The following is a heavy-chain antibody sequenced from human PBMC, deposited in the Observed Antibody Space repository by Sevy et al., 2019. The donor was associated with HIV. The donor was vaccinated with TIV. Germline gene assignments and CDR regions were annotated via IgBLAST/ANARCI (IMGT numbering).Heavy chain of an antibody. CDR3: TRVGSLWYFDL. J-gene: IGHJ2*01. CDR1: GFTFSDHY. Sequence: GGSLRLSCAASGFTFSDHYMDWVRQAPGKGLECVGRVRKKVNSYTTEYAASVKDRFTISRDDSQNSLYLQMNSLKTEDTAVYYCTRVGSLWYFDLWGRGTLVTVSS. D-gene: IGHD3-10*01. CDR2: VRKKVNSYTT. V-gene: IGHV3-72*01.